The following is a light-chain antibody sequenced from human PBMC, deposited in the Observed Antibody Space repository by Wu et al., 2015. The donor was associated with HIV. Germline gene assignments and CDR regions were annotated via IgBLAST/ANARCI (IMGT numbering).Light chain of an antibody. CDR3: QQDYNLFT. CDR2: GAS. V-gene: IGKV3-7*04. J-gene: IGKJ3*01. CDR1: QSVSSSY. Sequence: GKRVTLSCRASQSVSSSYLTWYQQKPGQAPRLLIYGASTRATGIPARFSGSGSGTDFTLTISSLQPEDFAVYYCQQDYNLFTFGPGTKVDIK.